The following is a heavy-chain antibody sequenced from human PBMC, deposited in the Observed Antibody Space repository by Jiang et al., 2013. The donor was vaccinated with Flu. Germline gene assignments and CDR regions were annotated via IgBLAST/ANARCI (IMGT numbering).Heavy chain of an antibody. V-gene: IGHV1-69*04. J-gene: IGHJ3*02. Sequence: VKVSCKASGGTFSSYAISWVRQAPGQGLEWMGRIIPILGIANYAQKFQGRVTITADKSTSTAYMELSSLRSEDTAVYYCARDHGGSHLGAFDIWGQGTMVTVSS. D-gene: IGHD1-26*01. CDR3: ARDHGGSHLGAFDI. CDR1: GGTFSSYA. CDR2: IIPILGIA.